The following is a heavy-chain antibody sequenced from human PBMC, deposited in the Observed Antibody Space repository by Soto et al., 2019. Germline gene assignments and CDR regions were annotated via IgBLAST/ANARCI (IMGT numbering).Heavy chain of an antibody. J-gene: IGHJ6*02. CDR2: INPNSGGT. Sequence: GASVKVSCKASGYTFTGYYMHWVRQAPGQGLEWMGWINPNSGGTNYAQKFQGWVTMTRDTSISTAYMELSRLRSDDTAVYYCARANHDLSARDYYYYRIDVWAQRTTDTGS. D-gene: IGHD3-16*01. V-gene: IGHV1-2*04. CDR1: GYTFTGYY. CDR3: ARANHDLSARDYYYYRIDV.